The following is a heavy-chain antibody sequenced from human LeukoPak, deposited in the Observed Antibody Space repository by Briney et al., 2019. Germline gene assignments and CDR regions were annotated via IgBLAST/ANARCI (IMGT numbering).Heavy chain of an antibody. V-gene: IGHV3-23*01. Sequence: GGSLRLSCAASGFTFSGYAMTWVRQAPGKGLEWVSAISGRGGSTYYADSVKGRFTISRDNSKNTLYLQMNSLRAEDTAVYYCAKDPHYYSSGDFDYWGQGTLVTVSS. CDR3: AKDPHYYSSGDFDY. J-gene: IGHJ4*02. CDR1: GFTFSGYA. D-gene: IGHD3-10*01. CDR2: ISGRGGST.